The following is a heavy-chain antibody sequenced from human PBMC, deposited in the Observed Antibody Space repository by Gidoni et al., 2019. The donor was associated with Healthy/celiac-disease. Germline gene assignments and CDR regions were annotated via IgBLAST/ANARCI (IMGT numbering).Heavy chain of an antibody. CDR2: ISGSGGST. D-gene: IGHD2-21*01. CDR1: GFPIISYA. CDR3: AKVEHIVVVIAADAFDI. J-gene: IGHJ3*02. Sequence: EVQLLESGGGLVQPGGSLRLSCAASGFPIISYAISWVRQAPGKGLEWGSAISGSGGSTYYADSVKGRFTISRDNSKNTLYLQMNSLRAEDTAVYYCAKVEHIVVVIAADAFDIWGQGTMVTVSS. V-gene: IGHV3-23*01.